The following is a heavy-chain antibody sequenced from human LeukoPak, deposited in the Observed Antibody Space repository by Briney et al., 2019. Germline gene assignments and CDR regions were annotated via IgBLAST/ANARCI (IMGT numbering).Heavy chain of an antibody. D-gene: IGHD1-1*01. CDR2: IGISSSNT. CDR1: GFPFSDYS. V-gene: IGHV3-48*04. CDR3: ARDHNYAFYN. J-gene: IGHJ4*02. Sequence: PGGSLRLSCTASGFPFSDYSMNWVRQPPGKGLEWISYIGISSSNTKYADSVKGRFTISADNARNSLYLQMNTLRVEDTAVYYCARDHNYAFYNWGQGTLVSVA.